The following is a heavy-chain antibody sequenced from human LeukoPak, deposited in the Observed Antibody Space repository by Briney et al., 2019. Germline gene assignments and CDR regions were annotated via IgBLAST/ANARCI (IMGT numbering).Heavy chain of an antibody. D-gene: IGHD3-22*01. Sequence: PRGSLRLSFAAPGFTFSDYYMSWIRQAPGKGLEWVSGISWNSGSIGYADSVKGRFTISRDNSKNTLYLQMNSLRAEDTAVYYCARYPSYYDSSIYYFDYWGQGTLVTVSS. V-gene: IGHV3-23*01. CDR3: ARYPSYYDSSIYYFDY. J-gene: IGHJ4*02. CDR2: ISWNSGSI. CDR1: GFTFSDYY.